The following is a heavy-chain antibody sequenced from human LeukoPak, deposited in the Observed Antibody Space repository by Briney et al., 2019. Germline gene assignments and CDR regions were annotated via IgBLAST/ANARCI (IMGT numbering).Heavy chain of an antibody. J-gene: IGHJ4*02. CDR3: ARGSFIAARLSYFDY. D-gene: IGHD6-6*01. Sequence: GGSLRLSCAASGFTFSSYAMPWVRQAPGKGLEWVAVISYDGSNKYYADSVKGRFTISRDNSKNTLYLQMNSLRAEDTAVYYCARGSFIAARLSYFDYWGQGTLVTVSS. CDR2: ISYDGSNK. CDR1: GFTFSSYA. V-gene: IGHV3-30-3*01.